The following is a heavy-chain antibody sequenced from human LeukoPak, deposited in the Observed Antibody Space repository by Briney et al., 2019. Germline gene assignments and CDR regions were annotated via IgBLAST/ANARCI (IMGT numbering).Heavy chain of an antibody. D-gene: IGHD4-17*01. CDR3: AREDPQTTVPEGLDV. Sequence: SETLSLTCTVSGGSINTFYWSWLRQPPGKGLEWIGYIYYSGSTNYNPSLKSRVTTSVDTSKNQFSLRLSSVTAADTAVYYCAREDPQTTVPEGLDVWGQGTTVTVSS. CDR1: GGSINTFY. V-gene: IGHV4-59*01. CDR2: IYYSGST. J-gene: IGHJ6*02.